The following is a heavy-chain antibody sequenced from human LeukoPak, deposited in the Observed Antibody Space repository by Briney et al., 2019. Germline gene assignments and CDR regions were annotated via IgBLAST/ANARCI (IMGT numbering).Heavy chain of an antibody. D-gene: IGHD1-26*01. J-gene: IGHJ3*02. CDR2: ITWNGGTI. CDR3: AKDLFRFKALVALDN. CDR1: GFTFDDYA. V-gene: IGHV3-9*01. Sequence: GRSLRLSCAASGFTFDDYAMHWVRQAPGKGLEWVSGITWNGGTIAYADSVKGRFTISRDNAKNSLYLHMNSLRAEDTAFYYCAKDLFRFKALVALDNWGQGTMVTVSS.